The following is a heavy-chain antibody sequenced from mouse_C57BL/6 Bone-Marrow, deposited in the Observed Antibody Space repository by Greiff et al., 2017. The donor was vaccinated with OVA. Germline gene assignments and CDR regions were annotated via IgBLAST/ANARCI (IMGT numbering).Heavy chain of an antibody. CDR2: IDPEDGAT. CDR3: ARSRDYDDSAWFAY. Sequence: VHVKQSGAELVKPGASVKLSCTASGFNITDYYMHWVKQRTEQGLEWIGRIDPEDGATKYAPKFQGKATITADTSSNTAYLQLSSLTSEDTAVYYCARSRDYDDSAWFAYWGQGTLVTVSA. V-gene: IGHV14-2*01. D-gene: IGHD2-4*01. CDR1: GFNITDYY. J-gene: IGHJ3*01.